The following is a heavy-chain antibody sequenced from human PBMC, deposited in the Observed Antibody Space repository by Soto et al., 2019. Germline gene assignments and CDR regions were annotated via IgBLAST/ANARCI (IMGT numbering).Heavy chain of an antibody. D-gene: IGHD6-13*01. CDR1: GGSISSYY. V-gene: IGHV4-59*01. CDR3: ARTITIAAAGTGGALNWFDP. Sequence: SETLSLTCTVSGGSISSYYWSWIRQPPGKGLDWIGYIYYSGSTNYNPSLKSRVTISVDTSKNQFSLKLSSVTAADTAVYYCARTITIAAAGTGGALNWFDPWGQGTLVTAPQ. J-gene: IGHJ5*02. CDR2: IYYSGST.